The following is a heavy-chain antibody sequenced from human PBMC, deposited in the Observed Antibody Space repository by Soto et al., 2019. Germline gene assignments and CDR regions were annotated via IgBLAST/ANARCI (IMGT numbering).Heavy chain of an antibody. V-gene: IGHV3-9*01. CDR2: MSWNSGNI. Sequence: GGSLRLSCVASGFGFGGYAMHWVRQGPGKGLEWVSGMSWNSGNIGYADSVKGRFTISRDNAKNSLYLQMNSLSAEDTALYYCAKDIGGEMHVFDIWGPGTIVTVS. D-gene: IGHD2-15*01. J-gene: IGHJ3*02. CDR1: GFGFGGYA. CDR3: AKDIGGEMHVFDI.